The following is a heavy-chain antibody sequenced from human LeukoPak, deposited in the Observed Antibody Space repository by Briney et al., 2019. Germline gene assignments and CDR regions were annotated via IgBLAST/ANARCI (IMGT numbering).Heavy chain of an antibody. CDR2: ISYDGINE. Sequence: PGRSLRLSCAASGFTFSKYAMHWVRQAPGKGLEWVAVISYDGINEYYADSVKGRLSISRDSSKNTLYLQMNYLRPDDTAVYYCATDRSAAVGRGSYYYYGMDVWGQGTTVTVSS. D-gene: IGHD6-13*01. J-gene: IGHJ6*02. CDR1: GFTFSKYA. V-gene: IGHV3-30-3*01. CDR3: ATDRSAAVGRGSYYYYGMDV.